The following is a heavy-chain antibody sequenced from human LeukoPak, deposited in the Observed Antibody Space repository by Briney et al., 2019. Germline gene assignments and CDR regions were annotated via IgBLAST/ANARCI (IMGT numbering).Heavy chain of an antibody. J-gene: IGHJ4*02. CDR2: ISGNSATT. CDR1: GFTLKSDC. V-gene: IGHV3-48*01. Sequence: GGTLRLSRGACGFTLKSDCIKWVGQASGKGLEWISYISGNSATTHYTDSVKGRFTISRDNSKNTLYLQMNSLRAEDTAVYYCARDSSSRYFDYWGQGTLVTVSS. CDR3: ARDSSSRYFDY. D-gene: IGHD2-2*01.